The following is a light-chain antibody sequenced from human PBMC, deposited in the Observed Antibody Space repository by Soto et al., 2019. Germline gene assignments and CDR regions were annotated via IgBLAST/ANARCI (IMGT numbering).Light chain of an antibody. CDR2: SNN. CDR1: GSNIGSNT. J-gene: IGLJ2*01. V-gene: IGLV1-44*01. CDR3: AAWDDSLDGHVV. Sequence: QLVLTQPPSASGTPGQRVTISCSGSGSNIGSNTVNWYQQLPGTAPNLLIYSNNQRPSGVPDRFSASKSGTSASLAISGLQSEDEADYYCAAWDDSLDGHVVFGGGTKLTVL.